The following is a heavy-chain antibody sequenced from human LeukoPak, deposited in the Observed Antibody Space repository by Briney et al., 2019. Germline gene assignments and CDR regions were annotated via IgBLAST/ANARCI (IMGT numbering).Heavy chain of an antibody. CDR1: GYTFTSYD. CDR3: ADSRDGYNSLDY. D-gene: IGHD5-24*01. CDR2: MNPNSGNT. V-gene: IGHV1-8*01. J-gene: IGHJ4*02. Sequence: ASVKVSCKASGYTFTSYDINWVRQAAGQGLEWMGWMNPNSGNTGCPQKFQGRVIMTRNTSISTVYMELSSLRSEDTAVYYCADSRDGYNSLDYWGQGTLVTVSS.